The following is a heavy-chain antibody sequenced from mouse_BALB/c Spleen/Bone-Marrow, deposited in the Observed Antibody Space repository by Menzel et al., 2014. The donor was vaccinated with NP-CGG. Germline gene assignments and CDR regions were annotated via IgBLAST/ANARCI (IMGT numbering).Heavy chain of an antibody. V-gene: IGHV1-7*01. CDR2: INPNTGYT. D-gene: IGHD1-2*01. J-gene: IGHJ2*01. Sequence: QVHVKQSGAELAKPGASVKMSCKASGYTFTSYWMHWVKQRPGQGLEWIGYINPNTGYTEYNQKFKDKATLTADKSSSTAYMQLSSLTSGDSAVYYCARAPLLRLRNYFDYWGQGTTLTVSS. CDR1: GYTFTSYW. CDR3: ARAPLLRLRNYFDY.